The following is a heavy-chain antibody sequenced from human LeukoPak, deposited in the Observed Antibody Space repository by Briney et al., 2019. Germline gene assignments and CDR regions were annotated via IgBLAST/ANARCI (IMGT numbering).Heavy chain of an antibody. CDR1: GGSISSYY. Sequence: SETLSLTCTVSGGSISSYYWGWIRQPPGKGLECIGSISYSGTTYYNPSLKSRVTISVDTSKNQFSLKLRSVTAADTAVYYCARHLRLLWFGEQNQPFDSWGQGTLVTVSS. V-gene: IGHV4-39*01. J-gene: IGHJ4*02. D-gene: IGHD3-10*01. CDR2: ISYSGTT. CDR3: ARHLRLLWFGEQNQPFDS.